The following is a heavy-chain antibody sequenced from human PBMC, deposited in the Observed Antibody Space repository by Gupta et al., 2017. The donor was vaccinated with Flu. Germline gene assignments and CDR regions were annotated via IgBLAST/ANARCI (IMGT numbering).Heavy chain of an antibody. J-gene: IGHJ3*02. CDR2: IGPNGVS. D-gene: IGHD3-3*01. V-gene: IGHV3-11*01. Sequence: RQAPGKGLEWVSFIGPNGVSNSYYADFVKGRFTISRDNAKNSLFLEMDDLRVEDTAIYYCARGVKHRTDASDMWGRGTMVKVSS. CDR3: ARGVKHRTDASDM.